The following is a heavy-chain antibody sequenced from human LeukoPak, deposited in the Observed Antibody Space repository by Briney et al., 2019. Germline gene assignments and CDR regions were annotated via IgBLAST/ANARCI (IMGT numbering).Heavy chain of an antibody. CDR3: GLDLSYSSGWGLGY. CDR2: IIPILGIA. CDR1: GGTFSSYA. J-gene: IGHJ4*02. Sequence: SVKVSCKASGGTFSSYAISWVRQAPGQGLEWMGRIIPILGIANYAQKFQGRVTITADKSTSTAYMELSSLRSEDTAVYYCGLDLSYSSGWGLGYWGQGTLVTVSS. V-gene: IGHV1-69*04. D-gene: IGHD6-19*01.